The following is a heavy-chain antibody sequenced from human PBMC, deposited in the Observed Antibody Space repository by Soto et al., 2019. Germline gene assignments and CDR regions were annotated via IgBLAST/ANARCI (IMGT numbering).Heavy chain of an antibody. CDR2: IIPIFGTA. Sequence: QVQLVQSGAEVKKPGSSVKVSCKASGGTFSSYAISWVRQAPGQGLEWMGGIIPIFGTANYAQKFQGRVTITEDESTRTAYMELSSRRSEDTAVYYCSSPEAVYSSSSAPFDYWGQGTLVTVSS. CDR1: GGTFSSYA. V-gene: IGHV1-69*01. D-gene: IGHD6-6*01. J-gene: IGHJ4*02. CDR3: SSPEAVYSSSSAPFDY.